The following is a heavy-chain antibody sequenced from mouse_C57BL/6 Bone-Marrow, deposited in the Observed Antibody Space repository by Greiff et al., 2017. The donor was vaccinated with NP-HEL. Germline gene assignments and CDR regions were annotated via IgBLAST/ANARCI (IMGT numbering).Heavy chain of an antibody. V-gene: IGHV2-6*01. CDR2: IWGVGST. D-gene: IGHD2-3*01. CDR1: GFSLTSYG. Sequence: VKLQESGPGLVAPSQSLSITCTVSGFSLTSYGVDWVRQSPGKGLEWLGVIWGVGSTNYNSALKSRLSISKDNSKSQVFLKMNSLQTDDTAMYYCARSYDGYYVGFAYWGQGTLVTVSA. J-gene: IGHJ3*01. CDR3: ARSYDGYYVGFAY.